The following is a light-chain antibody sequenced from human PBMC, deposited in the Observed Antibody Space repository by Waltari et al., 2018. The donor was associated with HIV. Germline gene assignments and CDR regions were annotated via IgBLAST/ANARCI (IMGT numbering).Light chain of an antibody. J-gene: IGLJ1*01. CDR3: QTFDRTLSFYV. Sequence: QAALTQPPSVSGAPGQRLDISCTGPSSNFGPNFDAPWYPCLPGVAPQLIPYGSTKRPAGVSDRFSGSRSDTSASLAITGLRADDEATYYCQTFDRTLSFYVFGTGTTVSVL. CDR2: GST. CDR1: SSNFGPNFD. V-gene: IGLV1-40*01.